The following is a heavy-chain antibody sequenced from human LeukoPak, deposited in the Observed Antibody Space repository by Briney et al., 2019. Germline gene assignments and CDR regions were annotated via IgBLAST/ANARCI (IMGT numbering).Heavy chain of an antibody. D-gene: IGHD3-22*01. CDR2: IYTSGST. CDR1: GGSISSYY. J-gene: IGHJ4*02. CDR3: AREAITMIVVATGRFDY. Sequence: SETLSLTCTVSGGSISSYYWSWIRQPAGKGLEWIGRIYTSGSTNYNPSLKSRVTMSVDTSKNQFSLKLSSVTAADTAVYYCAREAITMIVVATGRFDYWGQGTLVTVSS. V-gene: IGHV4-4*07.